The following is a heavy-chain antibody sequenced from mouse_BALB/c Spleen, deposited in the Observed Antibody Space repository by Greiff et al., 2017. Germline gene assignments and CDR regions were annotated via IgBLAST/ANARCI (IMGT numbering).Heavy chain of an antibody. D-gene: IGHD1-2*01. V-gene: IGHV6-6*02. J-gene: IGHJ2*01. CDR3: TRDYYGYVGFDY. CDR1: GFTFSNYW. Sequence: DVKLVESGGGLVQPGGSMKLSCVASGFTFSNYWMNWVRQSPEKGLEWVAEIRLKSNNYATHYAESVKGRFTISRDDSKSSVYLQMNNLRAEDTGIYYCTRDYYGYVGFDYWGQGTTLTVSS. CDR2: IRLKSNNYAT.